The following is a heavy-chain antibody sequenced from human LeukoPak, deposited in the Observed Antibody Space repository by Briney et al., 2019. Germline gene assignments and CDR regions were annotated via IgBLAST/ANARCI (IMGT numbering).Heavy chain of an antibody. CDR2: IYYSGST. J-gene: IGHJ3*02. CDR3: ARSRSVYQLLQVGAFDI. CDR1: GGSISSGGYS. D-gene: IGHD2-2*01. V-gene: IGHV4-31*11. Sequence: SQTLSLTCAVSGGSISSGGYSWSWIRQPPGKGLEWIGYIYYSGSTYYNPSLKSRVTISVDTSKNQFSLKLSSVTAADTAVYYCARSRSVYQLLQVGAFDIWGQGTMVTVSS.